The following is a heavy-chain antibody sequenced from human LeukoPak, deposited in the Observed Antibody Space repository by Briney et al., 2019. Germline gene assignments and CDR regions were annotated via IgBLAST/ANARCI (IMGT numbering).Heavy chain of an antibody. CDR1: GIPFSNYW. V-gene: IGHV3-74*01. CDR2: INSDGSRI. CDR3: ASSPVITRD. Sequence: GSLRLSCAASGIPFSNYWMHWVRQAPGKGLEWVSRINSDGSRITYADSVKGRFTISRDNAKNALYLQMNSLRVEDTAVYYCASSPVITRDWGQGTLVTVSS. J-gene: IGHJ4*02. D-gene: IGHD3-22*01.